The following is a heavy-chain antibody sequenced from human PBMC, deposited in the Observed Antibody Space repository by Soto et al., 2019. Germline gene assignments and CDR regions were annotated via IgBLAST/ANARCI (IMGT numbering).Heavy chain of an antibody. D-gene: IGHD6-19*01. V-gene: IGHV2-5*01. J-gene: IGHJ4*02. Sequence: SGPKLVNPTQTLTLTCTFSGFSLSTSGVGVGWIRQPPGKALEWLALIYWNDDKRYSPSLKSRLTITKDTSKNQVVLTMTNMDPVDTATYYCAHSLRVSGLYSSGWYDYWGQETLVTVSS. CDR2: IYWNDDK. CDR3: AHSLRVSGLYSSGWYDY. CDR1: GFSLSTSGVG.